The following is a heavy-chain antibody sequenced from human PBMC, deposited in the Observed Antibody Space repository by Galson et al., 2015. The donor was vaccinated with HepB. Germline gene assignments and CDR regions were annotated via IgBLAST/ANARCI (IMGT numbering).Heavy chain of an antibody. CDR3: ARSSGGSYFFPDF. CDR2: INPDIGDT. V-gene: IGHV1-2*04. Sequence: SVKVSCKASGYTFNNYYLHWVRQAPGQGLEWMGWINPDIGDTIYAQKFQGWVTMTRDTSISTVYMELSRLKSDDTAVYYCARSSGGSYFFPDFWGQGTLVTVSS. D-gene: IGHD1-26*01. CDR1: GYTFNNYY. J-gene: IGHJ4*02.